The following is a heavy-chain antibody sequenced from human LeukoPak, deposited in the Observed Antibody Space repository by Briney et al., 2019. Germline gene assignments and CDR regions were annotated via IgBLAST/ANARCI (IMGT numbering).Heavy chain of an antibody. CDR2: IWYDGSNK. D-gene: IGHD3-22*01. CDR1: GFTFSSYG. V-gene: IGHV3-33*01. J-gene: IGHJ4*02. CDR3: AREYYYDSSGYGYYFDY. Sequence: GGSLRLSCAASGFTFSSYGMHWVRQAPGKGLEWVAVIWYDGSNKYYADSVKGRFTISRDNSKNTLYLQMNSLRAEDTAVYYCAREYYYDSSGYGYYFDYWGQGTLVTASS.